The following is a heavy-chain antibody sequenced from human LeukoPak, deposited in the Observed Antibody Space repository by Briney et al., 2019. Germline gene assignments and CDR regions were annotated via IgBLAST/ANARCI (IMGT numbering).Heavy chain of an antibody. CDR3: ARVPATVTTFDY. Sequence: GGSLRLSCAASGFTFSTYWMNWVRQPPGKGLVWVSRINSDGSSTTYADSVMGRFTISRDNATNTLFLQMNSLRAEDTAVYYCARVPATVTTFDYWGQGTLVTVSS. CDR2: INSDGSST. CDR1: GFTFSTYW. J-gene: IGHJ4*02. V-gene: IGHV3-74*01. D-gene: IGHD4-17*01.